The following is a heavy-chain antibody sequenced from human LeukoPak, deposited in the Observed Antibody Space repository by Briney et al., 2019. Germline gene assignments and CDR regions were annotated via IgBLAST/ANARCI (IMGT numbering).Heavy chain of an antibody. J-gene: IGHJ4*02. D-gene: IGHD6-13*01. CDR2: IYDTGST. V-gene: IGHV4-39*01. CDR3: TSDRRISWIYY. Sequence: SETLCLTCTVSGGSISSINYHWAWIRQPPGKGLEWIGAIYDTGSTYYNPSLKSRVTISVDTSKNQFSLRLSSVTVADTAMYYCTSDRRISWIYYWGQGTLVTVSS. CDR1: GGSISSINYH.